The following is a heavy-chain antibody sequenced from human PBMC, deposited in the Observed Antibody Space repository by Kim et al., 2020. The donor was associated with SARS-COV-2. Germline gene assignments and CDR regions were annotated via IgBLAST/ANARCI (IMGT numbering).Heavy chain of an antibody. V-gene: IGHV1-69*01. D-gene: IGHD6-13*01. CDR3: AIGGYSSSWRY. Sequence: ANYAQNFQGKVTITADESTSTAYMELSSLRSEDTAVYYCAIGGYSSSWRYWGQGTLVTVSS. CDR2: A. J-gene: IGHJ4*02.